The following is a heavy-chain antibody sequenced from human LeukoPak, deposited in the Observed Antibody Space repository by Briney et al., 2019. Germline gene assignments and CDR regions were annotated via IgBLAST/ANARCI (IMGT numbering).Heavy chain of an antibody. CDR3: ARDSSGSSWPDFDY. V-gene: IGHV1-46*01. J-gene: IGHJ4*02. CDR1: GYTFTRYY. D-gene: IGHD6-13*01. CDR2: IHHRGCST. Sequence: ASVKVSCKASGYTFTRYYMHWVRQAPGQGLEWMGIIHHRGCSTSYAQKFQGRVTMNRDMSTSPVYMELSSLRSEDTAVYYCARDSSGSSWPDFDYWGQGTLVTVSS.